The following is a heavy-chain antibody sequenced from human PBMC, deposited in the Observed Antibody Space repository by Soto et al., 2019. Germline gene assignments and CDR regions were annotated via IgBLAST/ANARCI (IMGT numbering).Heavy chain of an antibody. D-gene: IGHD3-3*01. CDR1: GGSFSGYY. Sequence: QVQLQQWGAGLLKPSETLSLTCAVYGGSFSGYYWSWIRQPPGKGLEWIGEINHSGSTNYNPSLKSRVTISVVTSKNQFSLKLSAVNDADTAVYYCASCTIFGVIIPTRWFDPWGQGTLVTV. CDR2: INHSGST. J-gene: IGHJ5*02. CDR3: ASCTIFGVIIPTRWFDP. V-gene: IGHV4-34*01.